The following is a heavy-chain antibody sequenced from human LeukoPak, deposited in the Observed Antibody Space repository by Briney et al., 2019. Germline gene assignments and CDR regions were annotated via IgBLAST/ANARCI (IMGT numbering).Heavy chain of an antibody. V-gene: IGHV4-4*07. CDR2: IYTSGST. J-gene: IGHJ4*02. Sequence: PSETLSLTCTVSGGSISSYYWSWIRQPAGKGLEWIGRIYTSGSTNYNPSLKSRVTMSVDTSKNQFSLKLSSVTAADTAVYYCARERPDYYDSSGYPEYYFDYWGQGTLVTVSS. D-gene: IGHD3-22*01. CDR1: GGSISSYY. CDR3: ARERPDYYDSSGYPEYYFDY.